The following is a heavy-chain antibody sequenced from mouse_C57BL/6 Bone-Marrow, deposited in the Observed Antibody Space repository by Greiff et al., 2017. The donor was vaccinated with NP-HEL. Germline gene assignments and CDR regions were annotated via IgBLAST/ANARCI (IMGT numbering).Heavy chain of an antibody. J-gene: IGHJ2*01. CDR3: ATGSQYYFDY. Sequence: EVQGVESGGDLVKPGGSLKLSCAASGFTFSSYGMSWVRQTPDKRLEWVATISSGGSYTYYPDSVKGRFTISRDNAKNTLYLQMSSLKSEDTAMYYCATGSQYYFDYWGQGTTLTVSS. V-gene: IGHV5-6*01. CDR1: GFTFSSYG. D-gene: IGHD1-1*01. CDR2: ISSGGSYT.